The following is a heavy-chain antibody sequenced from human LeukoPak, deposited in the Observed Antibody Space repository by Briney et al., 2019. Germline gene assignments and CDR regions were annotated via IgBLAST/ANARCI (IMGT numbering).Heavy chain of an antibody. CDR2: VSYDGSNK. CDR1: GFTFSDYY. Sequence: PGGSLRLSCAASGFTFSDYYMTWIRQAPGKGLEWVAVVSYDGSNKYYADSVKGRFTISRDNSKNTLYLQMNSLRAEDTAVYYCAKDTHPWRYYYGMDVWGQGTTVTVSS. J-gene: IGHJ6*02. CDR3: AKDTHPWRYYYGMDV. V-gene: IGHV3-30*18.